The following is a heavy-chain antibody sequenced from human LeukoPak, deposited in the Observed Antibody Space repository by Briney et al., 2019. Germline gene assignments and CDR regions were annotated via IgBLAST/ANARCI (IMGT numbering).Heavy chain of an antibody. D-gene: IGHD6-13*01. CDR3: ARLASSWYGVDY. CDR2: IYPGDSDT. CDR1: GYIYTSYW. J-gene: IGHJ4*02. Sequence: GESLKISCNSSGYIYTSYWIGWVRQMPGKGLEWMGVIYPGDSDTRYSPSFQGQVTISADKSISTAYLQWSSLKASDTAMYYCARLASSWYGVDYWGQGTLVTVSS. V-gene: IGHV5-51*01.